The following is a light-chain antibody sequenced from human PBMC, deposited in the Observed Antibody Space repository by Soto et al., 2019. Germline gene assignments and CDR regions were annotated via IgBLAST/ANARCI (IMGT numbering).Light chain of an antibody. CDR1: QSVSSY. CDR2: DAS. CDR3: QQRSNGPPIT. J-gene: IGKJ5*01. V-gene: IGKV3-11*01. Sequence: EIVLTQSPATLSLSPGERATLSCRASQSVSSYLAWYQQKPVQAPRLLIYDASNRATGIPARFSGSGSGTDFTLTISILEPEDFAVYYCQQRSNGPPITFGQGTRLEIK.